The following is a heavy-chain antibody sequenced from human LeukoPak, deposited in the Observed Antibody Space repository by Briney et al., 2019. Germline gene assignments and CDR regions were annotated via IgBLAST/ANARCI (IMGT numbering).Heavy chain of an antibody. J-gene: IGHJ4*02. CDR2: ISYDGSNK. Sequence: PGRSLRLSCAASGFTFSNYAMHWVRQAPGKGLEWVAVISYDGSNKYYADSVKGRFTISRDNSKNTLYLQMNSLRAEDTAVYYCARDPSYGDWTYFDYWGQGTLVTVSS. CDR3: ARDPSYGDWTYFDY. D-gene: IGHD4-17*01. V-gene: IGHV3-30-3*01. CDR1: GFTFSNYA.